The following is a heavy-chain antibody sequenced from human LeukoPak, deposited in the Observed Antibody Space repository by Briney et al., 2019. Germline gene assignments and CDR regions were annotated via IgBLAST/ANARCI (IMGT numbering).Heavy chain of an antibody. D-gene: IGHD2-15*01. CDR1: GFTFSRHW. CDR3: ARDNGWSADF. V-gene: IGHV3-7*03. Sequence: GGSLRLSCAASGFTFSRHWMYWVRQAPGKGLEWVSNIKQDGSAKPYVDSVKGRFTISRDNAKNSLFLQMNSLRAEDTAVYYCARDNGWSADFWGQGTLVTVSS. J-gene: IGHJ4*02. CDR2: IKQDGSAK.